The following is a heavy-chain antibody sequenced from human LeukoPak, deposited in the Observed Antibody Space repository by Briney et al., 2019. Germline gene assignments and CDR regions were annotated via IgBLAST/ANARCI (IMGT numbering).Heavy chain of an antibody. CDR3: ARVGPLSPYYYDSSGYYSDYFDY. Sequence: ASVKVSCKASGYTFTSYGISWVRQAPGQGLEWMGWISAYNGNTNYAQKLQGRVTMTTDTSTSTAYMGLRSLRSDDTAVYYCARVGPLSPYYYDSSGYYSDYFDYWGQGTLVTVSS. V-gene: IGHV1-18*01. J-gene: IGHJ4*02. CDR1: GYTFTSYG. D-gene: IGHD3-22*01. CDR2: ISAYNGNT.